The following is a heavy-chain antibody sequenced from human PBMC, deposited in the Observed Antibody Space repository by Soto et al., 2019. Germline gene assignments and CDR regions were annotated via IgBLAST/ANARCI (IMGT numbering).Heavy chain of an antibody. D-gene: IGHD5-12*01. CDR1: GYSFTSYW. Sequence: GESLKISCKGSGYSFTSYWISWVRQMPGKGLEWMGRIDPSDSYTNYSPSFQGHVTISADKSISTAYLQWSSLKASDTAMYYCASQGYSGYDSVDYWGQGTLVTVSS. V-gene: IGHV5-10-1*01. CDR3: ASQGYSGYDSVDY. CDR2: IDPSDSYT. J-gene: IGHJ4*02.